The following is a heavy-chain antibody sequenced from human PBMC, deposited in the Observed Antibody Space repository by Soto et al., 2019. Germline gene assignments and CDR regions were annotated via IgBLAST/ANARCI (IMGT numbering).Heavy chain of an antibody. J-gene: IGHJ4*02. CDR2: ISYDGSNR. CDR3: ARDRSSSWAIDY. D-gene: IGHD6-13*01. Sequence: QVQLVESGGGVVQPGRPLRLSCAASGFTLSRNGMHWVRQAPGKGLEWVTVISYDGSNRNYADSVKGRFTISRDNSKNTVYLQMNSLRAEDTAVYYCARDRSSSWAIDYWGQGTLVTVSS. CDR1: GFTLSRNG. V-gene: IGHV3-30*03.